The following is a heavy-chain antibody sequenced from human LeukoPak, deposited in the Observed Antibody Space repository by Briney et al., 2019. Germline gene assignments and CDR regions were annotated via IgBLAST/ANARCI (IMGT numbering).Heavy chain of an antibody. V-gene: IGHV3-74*01. J-gene: IGHJ1*01. D-gene: IGHD3-22*01. CDR1: GFIFSTCW. CDR3: ARAPSEIGGYYPEYFRH. CDR2: IKSDGST. Sequence: GGSLRLSCAASGFIFSTCWVHWVRQAPGKGLVWVSRIKSDGSTNYADSVKGRFTISRDNANNTLSLQMNSLRPEDTGVYYCARAPSEIGGYYPEYFRHWGQGTLVTVSS.